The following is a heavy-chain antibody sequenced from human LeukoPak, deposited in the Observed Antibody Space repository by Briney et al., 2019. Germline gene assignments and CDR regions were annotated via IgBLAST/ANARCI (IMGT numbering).Heavy chain of an antibody. Sequence: VASVKVSCKASGYTFTSYGISWVRQAPGQGLEWMGWISAYNGNTNYAQKLQGRVTMTTDTSTSTAYMELRSLRSDDTAVYYCARDEYYYDSSSLRYWGQGTLVTVSS. D-gene: IGHD3-22*01. V-gene: IGHV1-18*01. CDR1: GYTFTSYG. J-gene: IGHJ4*02. CDR2: ISAYNGNT. CDR3: ARDEYYYDSSSLRY.